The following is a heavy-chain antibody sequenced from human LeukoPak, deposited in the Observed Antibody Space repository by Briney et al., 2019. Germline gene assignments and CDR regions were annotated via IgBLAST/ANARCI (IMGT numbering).Heavy chain of an antibody. CDR2: ISYAGSNK. V-gene: IGHV3-30*04. CDR1: GFTFSNYA. J-gene: IGHJ6*02. CDR3: ARAAGMDV. Sequence: GRSLRPSCAASGFTFSNYAMHWVRQAPGKGLEWVAVISYAGSNKYYADSVKGRFTISRDKSKNTLYLQMNSLRVDDTAVYYCARAAGMDVWGQGTTVIVSS.